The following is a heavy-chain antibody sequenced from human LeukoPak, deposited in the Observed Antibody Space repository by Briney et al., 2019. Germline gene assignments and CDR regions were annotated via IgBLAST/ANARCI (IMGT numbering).Heavy chain of an antibody. CDR1: GDSLSTTTYH. D-gene: IGHD5-18*01. Sequence: SETLSLTCTVSGDSLSTTTYHWGWIRQPPGKGLEWIGTIFYSGSTYYNPSLKSRVAISVDTSKNQFSLKLSSVTAADAAVYYCARIRYYYYHYYGMDVWGQGTTVTVSS. J-gene: IGHJ6*02. V-gene: IGHV4-39*01. CDR2: IFYSGST. CDR3: ARIRYYYYHYYGMDV.